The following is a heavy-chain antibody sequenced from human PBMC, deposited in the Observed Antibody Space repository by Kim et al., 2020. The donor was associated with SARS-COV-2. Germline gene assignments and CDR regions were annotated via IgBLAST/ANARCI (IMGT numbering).Heavy chain of an antibody. D-gene: IGHD1-26*01. V-gene: IGHV3-23*03. Sequence: SVKGRFTNARDKSRDTLYLQMNSLRAEDTAVYYCAKPKGGSYSDAFDIWGQGTMVTVSS. J-gene: IGHJ3*02. CDR3: AKPKGGSYSDAFDI.